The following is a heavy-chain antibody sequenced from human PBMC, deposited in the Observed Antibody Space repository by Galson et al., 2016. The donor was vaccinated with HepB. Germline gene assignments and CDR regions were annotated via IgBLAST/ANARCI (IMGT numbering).Heavy chain of an antibody. V-gene: IGHV1-3*01. CDR3: ARSELHLFGLLVDCFDS. J-gene: IGHJ5*01. CDR1: GYSFTRYA. D-gene: IGHD3/OR15-3a*01. CDR2: INVGTGNT. Sequence: SVKVSCKATGYSFTRYAIHWVRQAPGQRLEWVGWINVGTGNTKFSQKFQGRIGLTLDTSASTAYMGLSRLTSDDTAVYFCARSELHLFGLLVDCFDSWGQGTLVTVSS.